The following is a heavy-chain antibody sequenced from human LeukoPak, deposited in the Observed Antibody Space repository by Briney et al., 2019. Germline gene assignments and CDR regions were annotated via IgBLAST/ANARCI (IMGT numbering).Heavy chain of an antibody. D-gene: IGHD6-19*01. J-gene: IGHJ4*02. CDR2: INPYSGGT. V-gene: IGHV1-2*02. CDR3: ATLRRSGWYIGD. Sequence: ASVTVSCKASGYTFSDYYVHWVRQAPGQGLEWMGWINPYSGGTNYAEKFQGRVTMTRDTSMTTAYMELSSLRSDDTAMYYCATLRRSGWYIGDWGQGTLVTVSS. CDR1: GYTFSDYY.